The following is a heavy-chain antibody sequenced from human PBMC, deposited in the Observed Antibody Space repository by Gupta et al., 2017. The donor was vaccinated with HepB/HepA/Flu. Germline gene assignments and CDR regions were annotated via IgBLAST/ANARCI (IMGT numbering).Heavy chain of an antibody. Sequence: QVQLQESGPRLVKPSETLSLTCTVSGGSSSPYYCNWIRQPAGKELEWIGRISTSGSTKYNPSLESRVTMSVDTSKNQFSLKLNSVTAADTAVYYCARGVLPSPTRIYYYYTDVWGQGTTITVSS. D-gene: IGHD2-2*01. J-gene: IGHJ6*03. V-gene: IGHV4-4*07. CDR1: GGSSSPYY. CDR3: ARGVLPSPTRIYYYYTDV. CDR2: ISTSGST.